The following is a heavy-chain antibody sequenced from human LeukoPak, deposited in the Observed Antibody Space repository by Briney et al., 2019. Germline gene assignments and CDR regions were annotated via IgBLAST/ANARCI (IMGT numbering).Heavy chain of an antibody. CDR2: IFPGDSVT. V-gene: IGHV5-51*01. J-gene: IGHJ4*02. Sequence: GESLKISCKGSGYSFATYWIGWVRQMPGKGLEWMGVIFPGDSVTRYSPSFQGQVTISADKSISTAYLQWSSLKASDTAMYYCARLEYSSSWLDYWGQGTLVTVSS. CDR1: GYSFATYW. CDR3: ARLEYSSSWLDY. D-gene: IGHD6-13*01.